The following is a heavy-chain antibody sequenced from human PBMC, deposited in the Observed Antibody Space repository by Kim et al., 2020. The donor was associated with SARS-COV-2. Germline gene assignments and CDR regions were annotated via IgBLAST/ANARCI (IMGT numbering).Heavy chain of an antibody. Sequence: SETLSLTCTVSGGSISSSSYYWGWIRQPPGKGLEWIGRIYYSGSTYYNASLKSRVTISVETSKNQISLKLSSVTAADTAAYYCARGGTRFGELPFDYWG. CDR3: ARGGTRFGELPFDY. V-gene: IGHV4-39*01. CDR2: IYYSGST. CDR1: GGSISSSSYY. D-gene: IGHD3-10*01. J-gene: IGHJ4*01.